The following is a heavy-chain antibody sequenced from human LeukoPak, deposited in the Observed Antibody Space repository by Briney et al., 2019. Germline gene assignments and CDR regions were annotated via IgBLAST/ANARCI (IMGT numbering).Heavy chain of an antibody. CDR3: ARESGGYDFWSGYYQAPYFDY. CDR1: GGSISSYY. J-gene: IGHJ4*02. V-gene: IGHV4-4*07. CDR2: IYTSGST. Sequence: SETLSLTCTVSGGSISSYYWSWIRQPAGKGLEWIGRIYTSGSTNYNPSLKSRVTMSVDTSKNQFSLKLSSVTAADTAVYYCARESGGYDFWSGYYQAPYFDYWGQGTLVAVSS. D-gene: IGHD3-3*01.